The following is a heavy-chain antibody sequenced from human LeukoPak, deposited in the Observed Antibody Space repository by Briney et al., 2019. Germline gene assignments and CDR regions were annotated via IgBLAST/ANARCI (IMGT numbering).Heavy chain of an antibody. CDR1: GGSISSYY. Sequence: SETLSLTCTVSGGSISSYYWSWIRQPPGKGLEWIGYIYHSGSTNYNPSLKSRVTISVDKSKNQFSLKLSSVTAADTAVYYCARLAVAGWWFDPWGQGTLVTVSS. V-gene: IGHV4-59*12. CDR2: IYHSGST. CDR3: ARLAVAGWWFDP. J-gene: IGHJ5*02. D-gene: IGHD6-19*01.